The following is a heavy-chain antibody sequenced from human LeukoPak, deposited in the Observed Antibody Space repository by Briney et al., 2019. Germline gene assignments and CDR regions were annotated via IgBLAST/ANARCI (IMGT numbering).Heavy chain of an antibody. Sequence: SETLSLTCTVSGGSISSNSYHWGWIRQPPGKGLEWIGSIFYSGSTYYNPSLKSRVTISVDTSKNQFSLKLSSVTAADTAVYYCARAGVAVGDAFDIWGQGTMVTVSS. D-gene: IGHD6-19*01. CDR3: ARAGVAVGDAFDI. CDR1: GGSISSNSYH. CDR2: IFYSGST. V-gene: IGHV4-39*01. J-gene: IGHJ3*02.